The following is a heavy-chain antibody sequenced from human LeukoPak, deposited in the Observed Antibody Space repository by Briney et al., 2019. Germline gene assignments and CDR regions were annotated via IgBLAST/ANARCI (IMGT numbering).Heavy chain of an antibody. CDR3: AISGWSYQKRTDS. CDR2: VNHSGST. J-gene: IGHJ4*02. CDR1: NGSFNAYY. V-gene: IGHV4-34*01. Sequence: SETLSLTCAVSNGSFNAYYWSWIRQSPGKGLEWIGEVNHSGSTNYNPSLKGRITISADTSKSHFSPELTSVTAADTSVYYCAISGWSYQKRTDSWGQGTLVTVSS. D-gene: IGHD2-15*01.